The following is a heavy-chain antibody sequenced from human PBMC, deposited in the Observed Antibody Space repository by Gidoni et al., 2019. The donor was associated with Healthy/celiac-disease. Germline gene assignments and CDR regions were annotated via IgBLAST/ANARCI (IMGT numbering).Heavy chain of an antibody. Sequence: QVPLRESGPALVKPTQTLTLTCTFSGFSLSTSGLCVSWIRQPPGKALEWLARIDWDDDKYYSTSLKTRLTISKDTSKNQVVLTMTNMDPVDTATYYCARGVYDYCWNGFDYWGQGTLVTVSS. D-gene: IGHD3-3*01. CDR3: ARGVYDYCWNGFDY. V-gene: IGHV2-70*15. J-gene: IGHJ4*02. CDR2: IDWDDDK. CDR1: GFSLSTSGLC.